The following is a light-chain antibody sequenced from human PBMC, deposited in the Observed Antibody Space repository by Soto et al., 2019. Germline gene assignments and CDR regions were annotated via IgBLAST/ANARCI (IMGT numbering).Light chain of an antibody. Sequence: DIVMTQSPDSLAVSLGERATINCKSSQSVLYSSNNKNYLAWYQQKPGQPPKLLISWASTRESGVPDRFSGSGSGTEFTLTISSLQAEDVAVYYCQQYYDTPWTFGQGTKVEVK. CDR2: WAS. J-gene: IGKJ1*01. CDR1: QSVLYSSNNKNY. CDR3: QQYYDTPWT. V-gene: IGKV4-1*01.